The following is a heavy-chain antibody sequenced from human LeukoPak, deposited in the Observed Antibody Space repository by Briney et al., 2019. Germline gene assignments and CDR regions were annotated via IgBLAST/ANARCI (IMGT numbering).Heavy chain of an antibody. Sequence: GGSLRLSCAASGFTFSSYGMHWVRQAPGKGLEWVAVISYDGSNKYYADSVKGRFTISRDNSKNTLYLQMNSLRAEDTAVYYCARAKYYYGSGDFDYWGQGTLVTVSS. CDR3: ARAKYYYGSGDFDY. CDR1: GFTFSSYG. J-gene: IGHJ4*02. V-gene: IGHV3-30*03. D-gene: IGHD3-10*01. CDR2: ISYDGSNK.